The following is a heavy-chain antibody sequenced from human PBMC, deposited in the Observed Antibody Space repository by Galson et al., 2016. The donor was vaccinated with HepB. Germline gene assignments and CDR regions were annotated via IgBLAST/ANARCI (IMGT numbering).Heavy chain of an antibody. CDR3: ARERCSSTSCYGWYFDL. J-gene: IGHJ2*01. CDR2: ISTNTGNP. D-gene: IGHD2-2*01. CDR1: GYTFTSYA. Sequence: SVKVSCKASGYTFTSYAINWVRQAPGQGLEWMGWISTNTGNPTYAQGFIGRFVFSLDTSVSTAYLQISSLKAEDTAVYYCARERCSSTSCYGWYFDLWGRGTLVTVSS. V-gene: IGHV7-4-1*02.